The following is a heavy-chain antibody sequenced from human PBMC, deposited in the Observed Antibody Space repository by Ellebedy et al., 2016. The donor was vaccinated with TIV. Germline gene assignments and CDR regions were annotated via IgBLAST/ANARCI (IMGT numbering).Heavy chain of an antibody. J-gene: IGHJ4*02. D-gene: IGHD5-18*01. Sequence: GESLKISCAASGFTFSPYAMAWVRQAPGKGLEWVSGIVGSGAQKYDDSVKGRFTISRDNSKRTVDLQMNSLRAEDTAVYFCAKDQTSGDGYWVFDNWGQGTLVSVSS. CDR3: AKDQTSGDGYWVFDN. CDR2: IVGSGA. CDR1: GFTFSPYA. V-gene: IGHV3-23*01.